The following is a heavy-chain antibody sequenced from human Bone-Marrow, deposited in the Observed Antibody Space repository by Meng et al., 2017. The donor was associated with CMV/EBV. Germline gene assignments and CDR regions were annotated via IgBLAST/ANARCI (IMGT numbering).Heavy chain of an antibody. CDR3: ARARVVVPAAMAY. D-gene: IGHD2-2*01. CDR1: GFTFSSYW. V-gene: IGHV3-74*01. Sequence: GGSLRLSCAASGFTFSSYWMHWVRQAPGKGLVWVSRINSDGSSTSYADSVKGRFTISRDTAKNTPYLQMNGLRAEATAVYYWARARVVVPAAMAYWGQGTLVTVSS. CDR2: INSDGSST. J-gene: IGHJ4*02.